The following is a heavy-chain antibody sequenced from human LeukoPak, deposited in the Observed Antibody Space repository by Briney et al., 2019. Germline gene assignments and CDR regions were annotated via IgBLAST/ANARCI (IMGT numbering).Heavy chain of an antibody. D-gene: IGHD4-23*01. J-gene: IGHJ4*02. CDR3: ARGRRWNDY. V-gene: IGHV3-7*01. CDR2: IKEDGSEM. CDR1: GFTFSRSS. Sequence: PGGSLRLSCAASGFTFSRSSMSWVRQAPGKGQEWVASIKEDGSEMYYVDSVKGRFTISRDNTKNSLYLQMNSLRAEDTAVYYCARGRRWNDYWGQGTLVTVSS.